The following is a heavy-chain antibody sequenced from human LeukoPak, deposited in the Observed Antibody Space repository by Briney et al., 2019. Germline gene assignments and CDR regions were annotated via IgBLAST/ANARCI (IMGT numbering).Heavy chain of an antibody. J-gene: IGHJ3*02. CDR3: ARATMIVVVIDAFDI. D-gene: IGHD3-22*01. CDR2: ISAYNGNT. Sequence: ASVKVSCKASGYTFTSYGISWVRQAPGQGLEWMGWISAYNGNTNYAQKLQGRVTMTTDTSTSTAYMELRSLRSDDTAVYYCARATMIVVVIDAFDIWGQGTMVTVSS. V-gene: IGHV1-18*01. CDR1: GYTFTSYG.